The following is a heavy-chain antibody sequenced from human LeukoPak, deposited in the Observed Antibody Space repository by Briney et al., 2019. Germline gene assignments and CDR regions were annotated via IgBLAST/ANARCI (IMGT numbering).Heavy chain of an antibody. V-gene: IGHV3-23*01. Sequence: GGSLRLSCAASGFTFRNYAMSWVRQAPGKGLEWVSLISGSGGSTTYADSVRGRFTISRDNAKNTLYLQMNSLRAEDTAVYFCARERDTTVTTFYFDPWGQGTLVTVSS. D-gene: IGHD4-17*01. CDR3: ARERDTTVTTFYFDP. CDR1: GFTFRNYA. CDR2: ISGSGGST. J-gene: IGHJ5*02.